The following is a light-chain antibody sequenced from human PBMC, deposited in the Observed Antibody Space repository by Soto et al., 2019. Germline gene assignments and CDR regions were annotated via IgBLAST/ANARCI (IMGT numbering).Light chain of an antibody. Sequence: DIPMTQSPSSLSASVGDRVTITCRSSQNINSYVHWYQHKVGKAPELLIYAASSLQSGVPSRFSGSGYGTDFTLTISSLQPEDIATYYCQQSYTTPLTIGRGTTVEIK. J-gene: IGKJ1*01. CDR3: QQSYTTPLT. CDR1: QNINSY. CDR2: AAS. V-gene: IGKV1-39*01.